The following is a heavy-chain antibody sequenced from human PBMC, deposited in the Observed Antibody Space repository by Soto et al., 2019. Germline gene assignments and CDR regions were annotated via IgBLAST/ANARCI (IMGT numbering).Heavy chain of an antibody. CDR1: GFTFSSYA. V-gene: IGHV3-23*01. CDR2: ISGSGGST. CDR3: AKDLRDFWSGYYTGAYYYYYYGMDV. J-gene: IGHJ6*02. Sequence: HPGGSLRLSCAASGFTFSSYAMSWVRQAPGKGLEWVSAISGSGGSTYYADSVKGRFTISRDNSKNTLYLQMNSLRAEDTAVYYCAKDLRDFWSGYYTGAYYYYYYGMDVWGQGTTVTV. D-gene: IGHD3-3*01.